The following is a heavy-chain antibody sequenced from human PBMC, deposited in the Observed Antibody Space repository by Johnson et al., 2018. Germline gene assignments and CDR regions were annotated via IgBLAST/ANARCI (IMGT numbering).Heavy chain of an antibody. V-gene: IGHV1-69*12. CDR3: ARARYDTSGYSIQH. CDR1: GGTFSNYA. Sequence: VQLVQSGAEVKKPGSSVKVSCKASGGTFSNYAISWVRQAPGQGLEWMGGIIPLFGTANYAQMFQGRVTITADESTTTAYMELRSLRSEDTAVYYCARARYDTSGYSIQHWGQGTLVTVSS. J-gene: IGHJ1*01. D-gene: IGHD3-22*01. CDR2: IIPLFGTA.